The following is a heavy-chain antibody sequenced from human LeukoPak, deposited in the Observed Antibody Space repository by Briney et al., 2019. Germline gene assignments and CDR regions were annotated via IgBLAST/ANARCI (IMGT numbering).Heavy chain of an antibody. Sequence: GGSLRLSCAASGFTFSSYWMSWVRQAPGKGLEWVANIKKDGSEEYNVDSVKGQFTISRDNAKNSLYLQMNSLRAEDTAVYYCAREGPYYFDYWGQGALVTVSS. J-gene: IGHJ4*02. CDR1: GFTFSSYW. V-gene: IGHV3-7*01. CDR3: AREGPYYFDY. CDR2: IKKDGSEE.